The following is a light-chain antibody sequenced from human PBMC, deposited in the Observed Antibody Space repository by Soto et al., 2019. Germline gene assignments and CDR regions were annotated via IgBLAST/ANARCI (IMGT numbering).Light chain of an antibody. CDR3: SSYAGSNTDVV. Sequence: QSALTQPPSASGSPGQSVTISCTGTSSDVGGYPYVSWYQQHPGKVPKLMIYEVNKRPSGVPDRFSGSKSGNTASLTVSGLQAEDEADYYCSSYAGSNTDVVFGGGTKVTVL. V-gene: IGLV2-8*01. CDR1: SSDVGGYPY. CDR2: EVN. J-gene: IGLJ2*01.